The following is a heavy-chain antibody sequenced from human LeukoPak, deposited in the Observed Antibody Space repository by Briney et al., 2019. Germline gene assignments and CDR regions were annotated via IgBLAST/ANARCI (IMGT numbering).Heavy chain of an antibody. V-gene: IGHV3-64D*06. Sequence: GGSLSLSCSASGFTFSSYAMHWVRQAPGKGLEYVSAISYNGGSTYYADSVKGRFTISRDNSKNTLYLQMNSLSAEDAAVYYCVKDQNTAMVTLVFDYWGQGTLVTVSS. CDR1: GFTFSSYA. D-gene: IGHD5-18*01. J-gene: IGHJ4*02. CDR3: VKDQNTAMVTLVFDY. CDR2: ISYNGGST.